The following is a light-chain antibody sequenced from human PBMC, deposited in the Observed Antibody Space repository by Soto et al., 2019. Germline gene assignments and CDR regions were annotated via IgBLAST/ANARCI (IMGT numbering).Light chain of an antibody. CDR2: DVN. Sequence: QSALTQPRSVSESPGQSVTISCTGTSSDVGRYNYVSWYQQHPGKAPKLMIYDVNKRPSGVPDRFSDSKSGNTASLTISGLQAEDEADYYCCSYAGSYTFIFGGGTKVTVL. CDR3: CSYAGSYTFI. CDR1: SSDVGRYNY. J-gene: IGLJ2*01. V-gene: IGLV2-11*01.